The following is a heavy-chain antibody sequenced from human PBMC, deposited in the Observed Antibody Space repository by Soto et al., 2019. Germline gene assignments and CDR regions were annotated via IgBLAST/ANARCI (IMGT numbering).Heavy chain of an antibody. D-gene: IGHD2-8*02. J-gene: IGHJ4*02. Sequence: SETLSLTCAVYGGSFSGYYWNWIRQPPGKGLEWIGEINHSGSTNYNPSLKSRVTISVDTSKNQFSLKLSSVTAAETAVYYCARDKITGLFDYWGQGTLVTVSS. CDR2: INHSGST. CDR3: ARDKITGLFDY. V-gene: IGHV4-34*01. CDR1: GGSFSGYY.